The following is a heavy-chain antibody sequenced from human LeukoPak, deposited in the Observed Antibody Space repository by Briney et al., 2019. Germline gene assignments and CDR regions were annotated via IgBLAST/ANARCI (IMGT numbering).Heavy chain of an antibody. CDR3: ARGIYDYGWGHQIGY. CDR1: GGSFSGYY. D-gene: IGHD3-16*01. J-gene: IGHJ4*02. CDR2: INHSGST. Sequence: PSETLSLTSAVYGGSFSGYYWSWIRQPPGKGLEWIGEINHSGSTNYNPSLKSRVTISVDTSKNQFSLKLSSVTAADTAVYYYARGIYDYGWGHQIGYWGQGTLVTVSS. V-gene: IGHV4-34*01.